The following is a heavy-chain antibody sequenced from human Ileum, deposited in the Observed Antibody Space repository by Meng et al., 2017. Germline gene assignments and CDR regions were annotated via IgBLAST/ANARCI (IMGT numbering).Heavy chain of an antibody. V-gene: IGHV4-4*01. CDR3: AGKGVHVAAMF. D-gene: IGHD1-1*01. Sequence: GSLRLSCSVSGASVSSNNWWSWVRQTPGKGLEWIGEIYHSGTTFYNPSLKSRVTISIDTSKNQFSLNLNSVTAADTAVYFCAGKGVHVAAMFWGQGTLVTVSS. CDR1: GASVSSNNW. CDR2: IYHSGTT. J-gene: IGHJ1*01.